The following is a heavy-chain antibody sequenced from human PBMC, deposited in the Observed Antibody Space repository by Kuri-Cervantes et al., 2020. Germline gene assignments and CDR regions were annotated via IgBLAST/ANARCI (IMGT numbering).Heavy chain of an antibody. Sequence: GGSLRLSCAASGFTFSSYGMHWVRQAPGKGLEWVAVISYDGSNKYYADSVKGRFTISRDNSKNTLYLQMNSLRAEDTAVYYCAKDESGSYDYWGLGTLVTVSS. D-gene: IGHD1-26*01. V-gene: IGHV3-30*18. J-gene: IGHJ4*02. CDR3: AKDESGSYDY. CDR1: GFTFSSYG. CDR2: ISYDGSNK.